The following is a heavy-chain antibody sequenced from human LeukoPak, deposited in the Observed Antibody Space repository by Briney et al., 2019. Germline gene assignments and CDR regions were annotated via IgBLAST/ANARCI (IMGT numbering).Heavy chain of an antibody. CDR2: ISGSGGST. CDR3: AKVQSPYGSGSYYSLFDY. V-gene: IGHV3-23*01. J-gene: IGHJ4*02. Sequence: GSLRLSCAASGFTFSSYAMSWVRQAPGKGLGWVSAISGSGGSTYYADSVKGRFTISRDNSKNTLYLQMNSLRAEDTAVYYCAKVQSPYGSGSYYSLFDYWGQGTLVTVSS. CDR1: GFTFSSYA. D-gene: IGHD3-10*01.